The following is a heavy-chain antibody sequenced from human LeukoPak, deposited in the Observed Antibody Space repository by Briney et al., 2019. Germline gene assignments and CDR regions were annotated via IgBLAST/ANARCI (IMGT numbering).Heavy chain of an antibody. CDR3: ATVGDPYYYDSSGYYSL. CDR2: FDPEDGET. J-gene: IGHJ4*02. CDR1: GYTLTELS. D-gene: IGHD3-22*01. Sequence: ASVKVSCKGSGYTLTELSMHWVRQAPGKGLEWMGGFDPEDGETIYAQKFQGRVTMTEDTSTDTAYMELSSLRSEDTAVYYCATVGDPYYYDSSGYYSLWGQGTLVTVSS. V-gene: IGHV1-24*01.